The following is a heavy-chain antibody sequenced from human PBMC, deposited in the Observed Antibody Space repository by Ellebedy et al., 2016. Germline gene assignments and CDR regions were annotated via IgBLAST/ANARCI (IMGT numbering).Heavy chain of an antibody. CDR2: IKEDGSEK. D-gene: IGHD3-16*02. V-gene: IGHV3-7*03. J-gene: IGHJ4*02. CDR3: ARNRVKLDY. Sequence: GESLKISCAVSGFTLSSYWLTWVRQAPGKGLEWVANIKEDGSEKYYVDSMKGRFTTSRDNAKNFLYLQMNSLRAEDTAVYYCARNRVKLDYWGQGTLVTVSS. CDR1: GFTLSSYW.